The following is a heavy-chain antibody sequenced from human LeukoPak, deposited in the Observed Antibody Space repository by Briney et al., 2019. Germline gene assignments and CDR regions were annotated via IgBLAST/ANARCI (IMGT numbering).Heavy chain of an antibody. D-gene: IGHD2-2*01. Sequence: PGRSLRLSCAASGFTFSSYGMHWVRQAPGKGLEWVAVISYDGSNKYYADSVKGRFTISRENSRNTLYLQMNSLRAEDTAVYYCAKDLVGYYFDYWGQGTLVTVSS. V-gene: IGHV3-30*18. CDR3: AKDLVGYYFDY. J-gene: IGHJ4*02. CDR1: GFTFSSYG. CDR2: ISYDGSNK.